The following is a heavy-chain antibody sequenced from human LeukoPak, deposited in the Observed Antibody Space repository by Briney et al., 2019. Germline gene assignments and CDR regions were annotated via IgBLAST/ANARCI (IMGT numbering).Heavy chain of an antibody. Sequence: SETLSLTCTVSGGSISSSSCYWGWIRQPPGKGLEWIGSFYYSGSTYYNPSLKGRVTISVDTSKNQFSLKLSSVTAADTTVYYCARLSVNWNAFDLWGRGTLVTVSS. CDR1: GGSISSSSCY. CDR2: FYYSGST. CDR3: ARLSVNWNAFDL. J-gene: IGHJ2*01. D-gene: IGHD1-1*01. V-gene: IGHV4-39*01.